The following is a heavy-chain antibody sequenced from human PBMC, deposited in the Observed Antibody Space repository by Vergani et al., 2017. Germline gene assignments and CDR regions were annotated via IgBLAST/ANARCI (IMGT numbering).Heavy chain of an antibody. CDR1: GGSFSGYY. Sequence: QVQLQQWGAGLLKPSETLSLTCAVYGGSFSGYYWSWIRQPPGKGLEWIGEINHSGSTNYNPSLKSRVTISVDTSKNQFSLKLSSVTAADTAVYYCARQAEGIAVAGLEFDAFDIWGQGTMVTVSS. J-gene: IGHJ3*02. CDR2: INHSGST. V-gene: IGHV4-34*01. D-gene: IGHD6-19*01. CDR3: ARQAEGIAVAGLEFDAFDI.